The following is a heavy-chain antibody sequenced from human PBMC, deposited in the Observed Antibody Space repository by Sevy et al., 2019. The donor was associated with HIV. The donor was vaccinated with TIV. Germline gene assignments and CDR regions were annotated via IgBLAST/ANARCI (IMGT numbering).Heavy chain of an antibody. V-gene: IGHV3-23*01. CDR2: ISGSGGST. Sequence: GGSLRLSCAASGFTFSSYAMSWVRQAPGKGLEWVSAISGSGGSTYYTDSVKGRFTISRDNSKNTQYLQMNSLRAEDTAVYYCANHGMAHYYYGMDVWGQGTTVTVSS. J-gene: IGHJ6*02. CDR3: ANHGMAHYYYGMDV. CDR1: GFTFSSYA.